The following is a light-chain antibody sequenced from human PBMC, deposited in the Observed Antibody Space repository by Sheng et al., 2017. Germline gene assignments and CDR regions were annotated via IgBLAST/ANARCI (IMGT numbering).Light chain of an antibody. CDR3: MQGTQWPWT. CDR2: KVS. J-gene: IGKJ1*01. Sequence: DVVMTQSPLSLPVTLGQPASISCRSSQSLAYSHENTYLNWFQQRPGQSPRRLIYKVSNRDSGVPDRFSGSGSGTDFTLTISRVEADDVGVYYCMQGTQWPWTFGQGTKVEIK. CDR1: QSLAYSHENTY. V-gene: IGKV2-30*01.